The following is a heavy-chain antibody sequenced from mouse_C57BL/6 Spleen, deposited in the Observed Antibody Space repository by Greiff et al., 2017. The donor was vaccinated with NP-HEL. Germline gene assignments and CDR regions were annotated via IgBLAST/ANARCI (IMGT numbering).Heavy chain of an antibody. D-gene: IGHD1-1*01. CDR3: ARGIYYGSSYPYYAMDY. CDR2: INPYNGDT. Sequence: VQLKESGPELVKPGDSVKISCKASGYSFTGYFMNWVMQSHGKSLEWIGRINPYNGDTFYNQKFKGKATLTVDKSSSTAHMELRSLTSEDSAVYYCARGIYYGSSYPYYAMDYWGQGTSVTVSS. J-gene: IGHJ4*01. V-gene: IGHV1-20*01. CDR1: GYSFTGYF.